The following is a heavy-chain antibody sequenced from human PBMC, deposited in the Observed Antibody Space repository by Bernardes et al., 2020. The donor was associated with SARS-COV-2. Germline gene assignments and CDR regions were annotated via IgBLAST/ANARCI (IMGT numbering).Heavy chain of an antibody. CDR1: GGSISSYY. Sequence: SETLSLTCTVSGGSISSYYWSWIRQPPGKGLEWIGYIYYSGSTNYNPSLKSRVTISVDTSKNQFSLKLSSVTAADTAVYYCARAESSGWPHMDVWGKGTTVTVSS. CDR2: IYYSGST. D-gene: IGHD6-19*01. J-gene: IGHJ6*03. V-gene: IGHV4-59*01. CDR3: ARAESSGWPHMDV.